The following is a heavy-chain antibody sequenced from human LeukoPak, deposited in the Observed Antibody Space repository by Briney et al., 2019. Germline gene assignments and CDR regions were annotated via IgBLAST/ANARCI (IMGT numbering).Heavy chain of an antibody. Sequence: SQTLSLTCAVSGGSISSGGYSWSWIRQPPGKGLEWIGYIYYSGSTNYNPSLRSRVTISVDTSKNQFSLKLNSVTAADTAVYYCARAIRGRMIVVPVDTRFDPWGQGTLVTVSS. D-gene: IGHD3-22*01. J-gene: IGHJ5*02. CDR1: GGSISSGGYS. CDR3: ARAIRGRMIVVPVDTRFDP. CDR2: IYYSGST. V-gene: IGHV4-30-4*07.